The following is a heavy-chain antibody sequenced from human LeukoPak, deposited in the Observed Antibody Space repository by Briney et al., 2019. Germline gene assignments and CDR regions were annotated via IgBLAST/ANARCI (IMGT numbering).Heavy chain of an antibody. J-gene: IGHJ5*02. V-gene: IGHV5-51*01. Sequence: GESLKISCQVSGYIFTHCWIGWVRQMPGKGLESMGIIFPADSDTTYSPSYQGQVTISADKSISTVYLQWSSLKASDTAMYYCARRATNWFDPWGQGTLVTVSS. CDR1: GYIFTHCW. CDR3: ARRATNWFDP. CDR2: IFPADSDT.